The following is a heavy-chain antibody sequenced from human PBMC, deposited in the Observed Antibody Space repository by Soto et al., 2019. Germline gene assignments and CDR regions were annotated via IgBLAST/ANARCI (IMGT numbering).Heavy chain of an antibody. CDR2: IIPIFGTA. V-gene: IGHV1-69*13. J-gene: IGHJ4*02. CDR1: GGTFSSYA. D-gene: IGHD6-13*01. CDR3: ARSIAAAGTISLDY. Sequence: GASVKVSCKASGGTFSSYAISWVRQAPGQGLEWMGGIIPIFGTANYAQKFQGRVTITADESTSTAYMELSSLRSEDTAVYYCARSIAAAGTISLDYWGQGTLVTVSS.